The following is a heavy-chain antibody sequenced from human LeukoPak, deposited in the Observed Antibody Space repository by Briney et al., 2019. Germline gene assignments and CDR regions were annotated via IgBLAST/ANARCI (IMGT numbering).Heavy chain of an antibody. CDR2: MNPNSGNT. CDR1: GYTFTSYD. Sequence: GASVKVSCKASGYTFTSYDINWVRQATGQGLEWMGWMNPNSGNTGYAQKFQGRVTMTRNTSISTAHMELSSLRSEDTAVYYCARTAVVVPAARRITIFGVVITNYYYYMDVWGKGTTVTVSS. CDR3: ARTAVVVPAARRITIFGVVITNYYYYMDV. D-gene: IGHD3-3*01. J-gene: IGHJ6*03. V-gene: IGHV1-8*01.